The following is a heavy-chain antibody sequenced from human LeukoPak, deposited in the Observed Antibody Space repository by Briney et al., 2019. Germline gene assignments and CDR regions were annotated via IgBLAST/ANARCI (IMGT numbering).Heavy chain of an antibody. CDR1: GFTFSSYG. D-gene: IGHD2-2*01. CDR2: IKSKTDGGTT. CDR3: TTVPYQLLFLNYYYYYMDV. Sequence: PGGSLRLSCAASGFTFSSYGMHWVRQAPGKGLEWVGRIKSKTDGGTTDYAAPVKGRFTISRDDSKNTLYLQMSSLKTEDTAVYYCTTVPYQLLFLNYYYYYMDVWGKGTTVTISS. V-gene: IGHV3-15*01. J-gene: IGHJ6*03.